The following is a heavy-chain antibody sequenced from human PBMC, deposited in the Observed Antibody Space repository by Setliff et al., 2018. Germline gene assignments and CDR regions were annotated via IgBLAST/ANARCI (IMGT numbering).Heavy chain of an antibody. V-gene: IGHV5-51*01. CDR1: EYTFTNYW. Sequence: GESLKISCKASEYTFTNYWIGWVRQMPGKGLEWMGVVYCGDSDTRYSPSFQGQVTMSADKSIRSAYLQWSSLKASDTAMYYCARISASSSHFDYWGPGTLVTVSS. CDR2: VYCGDSDT. J-gene: IGHJ4*02. D-gene: IGHD6-13*01. CDR3: ARISASSSHFDY.